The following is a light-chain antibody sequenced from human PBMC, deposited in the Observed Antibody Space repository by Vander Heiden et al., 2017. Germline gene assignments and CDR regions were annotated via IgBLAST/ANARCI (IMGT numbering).Light chain of an antibody. Sequence: DIQMTQSPSSLSASAGERATITCRASQGISNYLAWFQQKPGQAPESLIYAASRLHSGVPSDLSGSGSETVFTLTNNSLHSGYFASYYCQQDNRYPLAFGEGTKVEIK. V-gene: IGKV1-16*02. J-gene: IGKJ4*02. CDR3: QQDNRYPLA. CDR2: AAS. CDR1: QGISNY.